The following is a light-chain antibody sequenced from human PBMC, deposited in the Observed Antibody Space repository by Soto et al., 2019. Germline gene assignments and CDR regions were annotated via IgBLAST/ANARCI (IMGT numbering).Light chain of an antibody. Sequence: EIVMTQSPVTLSLSPGDRATLSCRASQSVANNLAWFQQRPGQAPRILVYGASATATGIPARFSGSGSGTDCTLTIGSLRSEDFALYYCQQYNDWARTFGQGTKVEI. CDR2: GAS. CDR3: QQYNDWART. V-gene: IGKV3-15*01. J-gene: IGKJ1*01. CDR1: QSVANN.